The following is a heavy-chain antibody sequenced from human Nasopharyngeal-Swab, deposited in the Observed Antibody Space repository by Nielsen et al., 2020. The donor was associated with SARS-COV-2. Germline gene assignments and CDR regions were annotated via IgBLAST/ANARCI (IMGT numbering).Heavy chain of an antibody. D-gene: IGHD2-21*02. CDR2: IRGNGNNYAT. J-gene: IGHJ4*02. CDR3: TRCGGGCYSGRDY. V-gene: IGHV3-73*01. CDR1: GFTFSDSA. Sequence: GESLKISCAASGFTFSDSAIHWVRQASGKGLEWVGRIRGNGNNYATAYAASVKGRFIIFRDDPTNTAYLQMNSLKTEDTAVYYCTRCGGGCYSGRDYWGQGTLVTVSS.